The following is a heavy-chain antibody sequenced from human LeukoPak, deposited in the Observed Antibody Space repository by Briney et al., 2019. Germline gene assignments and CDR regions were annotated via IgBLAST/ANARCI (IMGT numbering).Heavy chain of an antibody. CDR3: ARDRDPLGTNWFDP. CDR1: GYTFTGYY. V-gene: IGHV1-2*02. J-gene: IGHJ5*02. Sequence: GASVKVSCKASGYTFTGYYMHWVRQAPGQGLEWMGWINPNSGGTNYAQKFQGRVTMTRDTSISTAYMELSRLRSDETAVYYCARDRDPLGTNWFDPWGQGTLVTVSS. D-gene: IGHD1-1*01. CDR2: INPNSGGT.